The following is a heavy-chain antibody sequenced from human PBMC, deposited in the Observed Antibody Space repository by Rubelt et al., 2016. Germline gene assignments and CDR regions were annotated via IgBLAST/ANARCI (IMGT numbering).Heavy chain of an antibody. CDR1: GYTFTSYY. CDR3: ARGSWFRGAFDI. D-gene: IGHD6-13*01. Sequence: QVQLVQSGAEVKKPGASVKVSCKASGYTFTSYYMHWVRQAPGQGLEWMGIINPSGGSTTYAPKFQGRVTMTRDTSTSTVYMELSRLRSDDTAVYYCARGSWFRGAFDIWGQGTMVTVSS. CDR2: INPSGGST. J-gene: IGHJ3*02. V-gene: IGHV1-46*01.